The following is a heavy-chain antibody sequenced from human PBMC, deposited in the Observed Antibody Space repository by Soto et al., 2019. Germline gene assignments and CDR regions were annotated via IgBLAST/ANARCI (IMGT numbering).Heavy chain of an antibody. V-gene: IGHV3-30*03. CDR2: LTHDGSRD. J-gene: IGHJ4*02. CDR1: GFTVTTYG. CDR3: ASIADY. D-gene: IGHD2-21*01. Sequence: QVQLVESGGGVVQPGRSLTLSCAAAGFTVTTYGMQWVRQAPGKGLEWVARLTHDGSRDFYADSVKGRFTISRDTSKNTLYLQMHSLRPEDTAVYYCASIADYWGQGTLVTVSS.